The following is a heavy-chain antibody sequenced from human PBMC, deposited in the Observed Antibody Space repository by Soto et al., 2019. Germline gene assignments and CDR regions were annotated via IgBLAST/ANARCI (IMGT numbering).Heavy chain of an antibody. V-gene: IGHV3-53*01. CDR3: ATWHLQEHAYDV. Sequence: PGGSLTLSCAVSGLTVSGKKYVAWVRQAPGKGLEWVSGFYDLDGTYYADSLKGRFTTSGDSSRTIVYLQMNGLRPEDTAVYYCATWHLQEHAYDVWGQGTTVTVSS. D-gene: IGHD4-4*01. J-gene: IGHJ3*01. CDR2: FYDLDGT. CDR1: GLTVSGKKY.